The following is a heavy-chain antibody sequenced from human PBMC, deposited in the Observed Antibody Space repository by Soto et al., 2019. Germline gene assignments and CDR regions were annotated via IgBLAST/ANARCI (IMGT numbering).Heavy chain of an antibody. Sequence: ASVKVSCKASGGTFSSYAISWVRQAPGQGLEWMGGIIPIFGTANYAQKFQGRVTITADESTSTAYMELSSLRSEDTAVYYCARGPSSVDTAMAPPGVCAQGTTVTVSS. V-gene: IGHV1-69*13. CDR1: GGTFSSYA. D-gene: IGHD5-18*01. CDR3: ARGPSSVDTAMAPPGV. CDR2: IIPIFGTA. J-gene: IGHJ6*02.